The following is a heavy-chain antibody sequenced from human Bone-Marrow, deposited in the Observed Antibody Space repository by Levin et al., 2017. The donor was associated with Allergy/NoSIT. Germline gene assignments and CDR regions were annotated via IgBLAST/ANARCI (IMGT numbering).Heavy chain of an antibody. CDR3: AREYYGLWTGYYYDH. V-gene: IGHV3-74*01. CDR2: ISSDGTKT. Sequence: SCTASGFAFSTYWMHWVRQVPGKGLAWVSRISSDGTKTDYVGSVRGRFTISRDNAKNTLYLQMASLRAEDTAVYYCAREYYGLWTGYYYDHWGPGSLVTVSS. CDR1: GFAFSTYW. J-gene: IGHJ4*02. D-gene: IGHD3/OR15-3a*01.